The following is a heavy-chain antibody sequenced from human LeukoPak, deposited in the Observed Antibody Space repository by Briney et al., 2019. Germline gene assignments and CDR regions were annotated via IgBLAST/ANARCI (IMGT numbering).Heavy chain of an antibody. CDR3: AKGNILTGPPDS. Sequence: PGGSLRLSCAASGFSFGSYSMNWVRQAPGKGLEWVAFIRYDGSNKYYADSVKGRFTISRDNSKNSLFLQMNSLRTEDTALYYCAKGNILTGPPDSWGQGTLVTVSS. V-gene: IGHV3-30*02. D-gene: IGHD3-9*01. J-gene: IGHJ4*02. CDR2: IRYDGSNK. CDR1: GFSFGSYS.